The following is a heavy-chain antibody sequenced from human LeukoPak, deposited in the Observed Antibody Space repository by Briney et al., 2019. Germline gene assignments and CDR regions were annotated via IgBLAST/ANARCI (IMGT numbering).Heavy chain of an antibody. CDR2: ISSSGDRT. CDR3: ARNIKAGIQLWLFDY. V-gene: IGHV3-23*01. Sequence: GGSLRLSCAASGFTFSNYAMSWVRQAPGRGPEWVSAISSSGDRTYYADSVKGRFTISRDNSKNSLYLQMNSLRAEDTAVYYCARNIKAGIQLWLFDYWGQGTLVTVSS. CDR1: GFTFSNYA. J-gene: IGHJ4*02. D-gene: IGHD5-18*01.